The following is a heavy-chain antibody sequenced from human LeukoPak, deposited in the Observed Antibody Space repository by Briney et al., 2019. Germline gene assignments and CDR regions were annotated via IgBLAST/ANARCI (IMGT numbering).Heavy chain of an antibody. CDR2: ISGSGGST. D-gene: IGHD6-19*01. CDR1: GFTSSSYA. Sequence: GGSLRLSCAASGFTSSSYAMSWVRQAPGKGLEWVSAISGSGGSTYYADSVKGRFTISRDNSKNTLYLQMNSLSAEDTAVYYCAKHGSGWYYFDYWGQGTLVTVSS. J-gene: IGHJ4*02. CDR3: AKHGSGWYYFDY. V-gene: IGHV3-23*01.